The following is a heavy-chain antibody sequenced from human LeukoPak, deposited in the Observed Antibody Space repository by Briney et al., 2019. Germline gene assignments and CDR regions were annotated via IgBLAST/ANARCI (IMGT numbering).Heavy chain of an antibody. CDR3: AAQRAGPGGDY. CDR1: GGSISSYY. V-gene: IGHV4-59*01. J-gene: IGHJ4*02. CDR2: IYYSGST. D-gene: IGHD3-10*01. Sequence: SETLSLTCSVSGGSISSYYWSWIRQPPGKGLEWIGYIYYSGSTNYNPSLKSRVTISVDTSKNQFSLKLSSVTAADTAVYYCAAQRAGPGGDYWGQGNLVTVSS.